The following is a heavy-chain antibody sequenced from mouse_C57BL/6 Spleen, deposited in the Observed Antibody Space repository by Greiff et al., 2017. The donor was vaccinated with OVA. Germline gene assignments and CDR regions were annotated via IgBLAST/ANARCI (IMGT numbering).Heavy chain of an antibody. CDR2: INPYNGDT. CDR3: ASTEDRDGYFFAY. V-gene: IGHV1-20*01. Sequence: VQLKESGPELVKPGDSVKISCKASGYSFTGYFMNWVMQSHGKSLEWIGRINPYNGDTFYNQKFKGKATLTVDKSSSTAHMELRSLTSEDSAVYYCASTEDRDGYFFAYWGQGTLVTVSA. D-gene: IGHD2-3*01. CDR1: GYSFTGYF. J-gene: IGHJ3*01.